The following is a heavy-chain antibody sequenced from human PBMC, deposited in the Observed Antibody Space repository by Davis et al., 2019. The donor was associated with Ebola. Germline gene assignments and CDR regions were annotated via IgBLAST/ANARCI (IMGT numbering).Heavy chain of an antibody. CDR3: ARANTTVTTHDAFDI. J-gene: IGHJ3*02. CDR2: IYHSGST. CDR1: GGSISSGGYS. D-gene: IGHD4-17*01. V-gene: IGHV4-30-2*01. Sequence: PSETLSLTCAVSGGSISSGGYSWSWIRQPPGKGLEWIGYIYHSGSTYYNPSLKGRVTISVDRSKNQFSLKLSSVTAADTAVYYCARANTTVTTHDAFDIWGQGTMVTVSS.